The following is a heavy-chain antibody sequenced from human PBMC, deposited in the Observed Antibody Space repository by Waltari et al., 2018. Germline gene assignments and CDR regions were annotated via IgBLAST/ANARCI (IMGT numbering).Heavy chain of an antibody. CDR3: ATGDSHAFDM. CDR1: GLPFRSSY. D-gene: IGHD4-17*01. J-gene: IGHJ3*02. CDR2: INGYGTST. Sequence: EVQLVESGGGLVQFGGSLRLSCAASGLPFRSSYMHWVRQTPGKGLVWVSRINGYGTSTTYADSVKGRFTTSRDNARNTLHLQMNSLRVEDTAVYYCATGDSHAFDMWGQGTLVIVSS. V-gene: IGHV3-74*01.